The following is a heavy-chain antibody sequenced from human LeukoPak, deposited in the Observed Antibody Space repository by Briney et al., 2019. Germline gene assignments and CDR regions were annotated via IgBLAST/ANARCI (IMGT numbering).Heavy chain of an antibody. CDR1: GFTFSSYA. J-gene: IGHJ4*02. D-gene: IGHD4-17*01. V-gene: IGHV3-30*04. CDR3: ARIYGDYGGVLDY. CDR2: ISYDGSNK. Sequence: PGGSLRLSCAASGFTFSSYAMHWVRQAPGKGLEWVAVISYDGSNKYYADSVKGRFTISRDNSKNTLYLQMNSLRAEDTAVYYCARIYGDYGGVLDYWGRGTLVTVSS.